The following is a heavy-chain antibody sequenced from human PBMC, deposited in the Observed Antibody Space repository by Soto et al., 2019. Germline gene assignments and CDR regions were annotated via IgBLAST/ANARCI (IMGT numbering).Heavy chain of an antibody. J-gene: IGHJ4*02. Sequence: ASVKVSCKASGYTFTSYGISWVRQAPRQGLEWMGWISAYNGNTNYAQKLQGRVTMTTDTSTSTAYMELRSLRSDDTAVYYCARKANYYDSSGCDYWGQGTLVTVSS. CDR2: ISAYNGNT. V-gene: IGHV1-18*01. CDR1: GYTFTSYG. D-gene: IGHD3-22*01. CDR3: ARKANYYDSSGCDY.